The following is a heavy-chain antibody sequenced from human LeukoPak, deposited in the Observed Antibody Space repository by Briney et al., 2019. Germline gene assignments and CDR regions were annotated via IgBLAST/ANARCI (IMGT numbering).Heavy chain of an antibody. J-gene: IGHJ4*02. Sequence: ASVKVSCKASGYTFTSYAMHWVRQAPGQRLEWMGWINAGNGNTKYSQKFQGRVTITADESTSTAYMELSSLRSEDTAVYYCARDSHGWFGEFRMDYWGQGTLVTVSS. V-gene: IGHV1-3*01. CDR1: GYTFTSYA. CDR3: ARDSHGWFGEFRMDY. D-gene: IGHD3-10*01. CDR2: INAGNGNT.